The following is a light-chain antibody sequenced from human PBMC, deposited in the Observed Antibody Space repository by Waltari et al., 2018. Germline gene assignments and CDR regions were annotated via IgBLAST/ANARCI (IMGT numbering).Light chain of an antibody. CDR3: QQYDNSPPT. V-gene: IGKV3-20*01. Sequence: EIVLTQSPGTLSLSPGERVTLSCRASQSVSSRYLAGYHQKPGQAPRILIYGASSRATGIPDRFSGSWSGTDFTLTISRLEPEDFAMYYCQQYDNSPPTFGGGTKVEIK. J-gene: IGKJ4*01. CDR2: GAS. CDR1: QSVSSRY.